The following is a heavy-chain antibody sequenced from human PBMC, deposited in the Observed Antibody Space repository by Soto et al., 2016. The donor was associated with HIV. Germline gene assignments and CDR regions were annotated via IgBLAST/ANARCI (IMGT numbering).Heavy chain of an antibody. V-gene: IGHV3-74*01. J-gene: IGHJ3*02. CDR2: INGDGNRI. CDR3: VRAIGRSAGAFDI. Sequence: EVHVVESGGGLVQPGGSLRLSCAASGFTFSNYWMYWVRQVPGEGLVWVSRINGDGNRISYADSVKGRFIISRDNTNNTLHLQMDGLTAEDSGVYYCVRAIGRSAGAFDIWGHGTMVTVSP. CDR1: GFTFSNYW.